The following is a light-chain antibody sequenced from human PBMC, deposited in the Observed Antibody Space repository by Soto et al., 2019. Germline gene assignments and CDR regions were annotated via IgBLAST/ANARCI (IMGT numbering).Light chain of an antibody. CDR1: QSVSSR. V-gene: IGKV3-20*01. Sequence: EIWMTQSPGTLSLSPGERATLSCRASQSVSSRLAWYQQKPGQAPRLLISGASSRATGIPDRLSGSGSGTDFTLTISRMEPEDFAVYYCQQYGSSPTFGQGTKVDIK. J-gene: IGKJ1*01. CDR2: GAS. CDR3: QQYGSSPT.